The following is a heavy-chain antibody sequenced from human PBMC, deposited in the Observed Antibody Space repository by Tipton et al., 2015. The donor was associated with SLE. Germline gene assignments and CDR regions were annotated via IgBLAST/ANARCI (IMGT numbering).Heavy chain of an antibody. CDR3: AGDPGDIIGATGPFDI. Sequence: TLSLTCTVSGGSISSHYWSWIRQPPGMGLEWIGYVHYSGSTNYNPPLKSRVTISVDTSKNQFSLKVSSVTAADTAVYYCAGDPGDIIGATGPFDIWGQGTMVTVSS. CDR1: GGSISSHY. D-gene: IGHD1-26*01. V-gene: IGHV4-59*11. J-gene: IGHJ3*02. CDR2: VHYSGST.